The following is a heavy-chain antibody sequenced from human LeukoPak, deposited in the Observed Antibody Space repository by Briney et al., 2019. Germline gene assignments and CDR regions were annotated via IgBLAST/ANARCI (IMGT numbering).Heavy chain of an antibody. CDR2: FYYSGST. CDR3: ARHVTISGPYDASDI. Sequence: SETLSLTCTVSGGSISSSSYFWGWIRQPPGKGLEWIGTFYYSGSTYYNPSLKSRVTISVDTSKNQFSLKLWSVTAADTAVYYCARHVTISGPYDASDIWGQGTMVTVSP. J-gene: IGHJ3*02. D-gene: IGHD5-24*01. V-gene: IGHV4-39*01. CDR1: GGSISSSSYF.